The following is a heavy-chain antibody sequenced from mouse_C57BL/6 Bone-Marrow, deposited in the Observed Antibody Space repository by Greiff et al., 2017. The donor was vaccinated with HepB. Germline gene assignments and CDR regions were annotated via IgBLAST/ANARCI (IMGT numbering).Heavy chain of an antibody. CDR1: GYTFTDYY. CDR3: ARCVLLLRYWYFDV. CDR2: INPYNGGT. D-gene: IGHD1-1*01. V-gene: IGHV1-19*01. J-gene: IGHJ1*03. Sequence: VQLQQSGPVLVKPGASVKMSCKASGYTFTDYYMNWVKQSHGKSLEWIGVINPYNGGTSYNQKFKGKATLTVDKSSSTAYMELNSLTSEDSAVYYCARCVLLLRYWYFDVWGTGTTVTVSS.